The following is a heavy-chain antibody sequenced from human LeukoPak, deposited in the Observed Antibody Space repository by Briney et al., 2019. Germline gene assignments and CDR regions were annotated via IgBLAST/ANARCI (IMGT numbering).Heavy chain of an antibody. D-gene: IGHD3-16*01. Sequence: PGGSLRLSCTASGFSFSNAWLTWVRQAPGKGLEWVGRIKNKKDGETRDYAAPVNGRFTMSRDDSRATVFLQMNSLKIEDTGVYYCSTGGGVLRFLGGQGTLVTVSS. CDR2: IKNKKDGETR. V-gene: IGHV3-15*01. CDR3: STGGGVLRFL. CDR1: GFSFSNAW. J-gene: IGHJ4*02.